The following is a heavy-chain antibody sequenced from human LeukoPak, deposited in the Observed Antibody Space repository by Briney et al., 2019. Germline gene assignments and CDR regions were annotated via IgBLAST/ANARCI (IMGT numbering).Heavy chain of an antibody. CDR1: GGSFRGFY. J-gene: IGHJ4*02. CDR2: IHHSGST. V-gene: IGHV4-34*01. D-gene: IGHD6-19*01. Sequence: SETLSLTCAVYGGSFRGFYWSWIRQPPGKGLEWIGEIHHSGSTNYNPSLKSRVTISVDTSKNQFSLKLSSVTAADTAVYYCARGRSSGWSSFDYWGQGTLVTVSS. CDR3: ARGRSSGWSSFDY.